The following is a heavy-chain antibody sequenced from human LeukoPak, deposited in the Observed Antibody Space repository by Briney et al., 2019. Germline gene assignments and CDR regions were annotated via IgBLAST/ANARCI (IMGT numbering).Heavy chain of an antibody. CDR3: ARDPRNYYDTXSFDY. J-gene: IGHJ4*02. CDR2: ISAYNGNT. D-gene: IGHD3-22*01. Sequence: ASVKVSCKASGYTFTSYGISWVRQAPGQGLEWMGWISAYNGNTNYAQKLQGRVTMTTDTSTSTAYMELRSLRSDDTAVYYCARDPRNYYDTXSFDYWGQGTLVTVSS. V-gene: IGHV1-18*01. CDR1: GYTFTSYG.